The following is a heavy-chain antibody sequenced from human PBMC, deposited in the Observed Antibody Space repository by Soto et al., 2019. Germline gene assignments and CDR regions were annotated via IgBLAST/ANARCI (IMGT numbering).Heavy chain of an antibody. D-gene: IGHD6-13*01. V-gene: IGHV3-30*18. CDR1: GFTFSSYG. CDR2: ISYDGSNK. CDR3: AKDHGGSWYHSLDY. J-gene: IGHJ4*02. Sequence: QVQLVESGGGVVQPGRSLRLSCAASGFTFSSYGMHWVRQAPGKGLEWVAVISYDGSNKYYADSVKGRFTISRDNSKNTLYIQMNSLRAEDTAVHYCAKDHGGSWYHSLDYWGQGTLVTVSS.